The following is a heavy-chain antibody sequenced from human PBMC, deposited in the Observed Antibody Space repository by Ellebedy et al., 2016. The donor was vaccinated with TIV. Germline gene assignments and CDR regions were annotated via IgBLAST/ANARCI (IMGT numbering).Heavy chain of an antibody. J-gene: IGHJ4*02. D-gene: IGHD2-8*01. CDR1: GGSISSNNSS. CDR3: ARTFSPHCSSGVCYMAYYFDY. V-gene: IGHV4-39*01. CDR2: IYYSGST. Sequence: MPSETLSLTCTVSGGSISSNNSSWGWIRPPPGKGLEGIGNIYYSGSTYHSPSLRSRVTISLDTSKNQFSLKLSSVTASDTAVYYCARTFSPHCSSGVCYMAYYFDYWGQGTLVTVSS.